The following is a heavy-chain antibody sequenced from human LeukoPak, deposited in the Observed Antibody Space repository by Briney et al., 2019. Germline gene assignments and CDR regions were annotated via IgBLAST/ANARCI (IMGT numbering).Heavy chain of an antibody. CDR1: GFTFSSYA. CDR2: ISGSGGST. CDR3: AKPPHYDILTGYAYYYYGMDV. Sequence: GGSLRLSCAASGFTFSSYAMSWVRQAPGKGLGWVSAISGSGGSTYYADSVKGRFTISRDNSKNTLYLQMNSLRAEDTAVYYCAKPPHYDILTGYAYYYYGMDVWGQGTTVTVSS. V-gene: IGHV3-23*01. D-gene: IGHD3-9*01. J-gene: IGHJ6*02.